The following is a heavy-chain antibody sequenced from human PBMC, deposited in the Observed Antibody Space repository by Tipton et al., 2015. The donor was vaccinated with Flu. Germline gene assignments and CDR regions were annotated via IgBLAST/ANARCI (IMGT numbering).Heavy chain of an antibody. CDR1: GFTFDDYA. CDR2: ISWNSGSI. Sequence: SLRLSCAASGFTFDDYAMHWVRQAPGKGLEWVSGISWNSGSIGYADSVKGRFTISRDNAKNSLYLQMNSLRAEDTALYYCAKGEAVQEVIPNWGQGTLVTVSS. D-gene: IGHD3-10*01. J-gene: IGHJ4*02. CDR3: AKGEAVQEVIPN. V-gene: IGHV3-9*01.